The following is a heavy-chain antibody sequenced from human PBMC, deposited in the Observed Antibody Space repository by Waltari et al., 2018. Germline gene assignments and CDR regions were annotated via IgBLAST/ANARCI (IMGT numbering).Heavy chain of an antibody. CDR3: ARGDGSGMAY. D-gene: IGHD3-10*01. J-gene: IGHJ4*02. V-gene: IGHV3-7*03. Sequence: DVQVVEYGGGLVQPGGSLTLSCANSGFTFSIFWMSWVRQAPGKGLGWVANIKQDGREKYYVDSVKGRFTISRDNAKNSLYLQMSSLRAEDTAVYYCARGDGSGMAYWGQGTLVTVSS. CDR1: GFTFSIFW. CDR2: IKQDGREK.